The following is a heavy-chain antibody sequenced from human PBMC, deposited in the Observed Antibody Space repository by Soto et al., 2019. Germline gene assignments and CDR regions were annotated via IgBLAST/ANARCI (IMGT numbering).Heavy chain of an antibody. CDR3: TRGPRPISTGTGAY. V-gene: IGHV3-74*01. D-gene: IGHD3-10*01. J-gene: IGHJ4*02. CDR2: IYNDGTYS. CDR1: GFIFKMYW. Sequence: LRLSCAASGFIFKMYWMHWVRQSPGKGLVWISRIYNDGTYSDYADSVRGRFTISRDNINDTLYLQMNNLRAEDSGLYYCTRGPRPISTGTGAYWGQGTQVTVSS.